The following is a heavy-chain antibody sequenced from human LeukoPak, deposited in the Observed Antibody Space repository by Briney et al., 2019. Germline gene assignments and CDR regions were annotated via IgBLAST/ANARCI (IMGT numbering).Heavy chain of an antibody. D-gene: IGHD3-10*01. V-gene: IGHV4-59*01. CDR2: IDHTGIT. Sequence: SETLSLTCTVSDDSITIYYWSWIRQPPGKGLEWIGYIDHTGITNYNPSLKSRVTISVDTSKNQFSLKLSSVTAADTAVYYCARDGGSGSYYNSYFDYWGQGILVTVSS. J-gene: IGHJ4*02. CDR3: ARDGGSGSYYNSYFDY. CDR1: DDSITIYY.